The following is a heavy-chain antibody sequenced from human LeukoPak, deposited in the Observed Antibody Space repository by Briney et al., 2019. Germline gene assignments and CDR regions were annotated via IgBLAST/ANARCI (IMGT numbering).Heavy chain of an antibody. J-gene: IGHJ4*02. CDR2: IYYSGST. CDR1: GGSISSSSYY. Sequence: SETLSLTCTVSGGSISSSSYYWGWIRQPPGKGLEWIGSIYYSGSTYYNPSLKSRVTISVDTSKNQFSLRLSSVTAADTAVYYCARSAAGTADFDYWGQGTLVTVSS. CDR3: ARSAAGTADFDY. D-gene: IGHD1-1*01. V-gene: IGHV4-39*07.